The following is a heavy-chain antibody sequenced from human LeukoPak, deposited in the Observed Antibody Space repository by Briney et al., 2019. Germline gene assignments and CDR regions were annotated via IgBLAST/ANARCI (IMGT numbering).Heavy chain of an antibody. CDR1: GGSISSYY. D-gene: IGHD2-21*02. J-gene: IGHJ3*02. CDR3: ARVVTYDAFDI. V-gene: IGHV4-59*01. CDR2: IYYSGST. Sequence: SETLSLTCTVSGGSISSYYWSWIRQPPGKGLEWIGYIYYSGSTNYNPSLKSRVTIPVDTSKNQFSLKLSSVTAADTAVYYCARVVTYDAFDIWGQGTMVTVSS.